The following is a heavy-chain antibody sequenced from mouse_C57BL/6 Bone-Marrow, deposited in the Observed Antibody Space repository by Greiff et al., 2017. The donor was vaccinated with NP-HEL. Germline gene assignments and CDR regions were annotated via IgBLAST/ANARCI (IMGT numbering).Heavy chain of an antibody. CDR1: GFTFSDYY. CDR3: ARKGTGTVAWFAY. V-gene: IGHV5-12*01. CDR2: ISNGGGST. D-gene: IGHD4-1*01. Sequence: EVMLVESGGGLVQPGGSLKLSCAASGFTFSDYYMYWVRQTPEKRLEWVAYISNGGGSTYYPDTVKGRFTISRDNAKNTLYLQMSRLKSEDTAMYYCARKGTGTVAWFAYWGQGTLVTVSA. J-gene: IGHJ3*01.